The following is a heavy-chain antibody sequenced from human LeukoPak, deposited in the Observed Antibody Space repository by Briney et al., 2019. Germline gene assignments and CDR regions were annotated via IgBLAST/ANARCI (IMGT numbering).Heavy chain of an antibody. CDR2: IIAILDIT. CDR1: GGAFSSYT. CDR3: ASLVGVTVFDYNYYYYMDV. D-gene: IGHD1-26*01. V-gene: IGHV1-69*02. Sequence: SVKVSCXASGGAFSSYTINWLRQAPGQGLGWMGRIIAILDITNYAQKFQGRVTITADKSTSTAYMELSGLRSEDTAVYYCASLVGVTVFDYNYYYYMDVWGKGTTVTVSS. J-gene: IGHJ6*03.